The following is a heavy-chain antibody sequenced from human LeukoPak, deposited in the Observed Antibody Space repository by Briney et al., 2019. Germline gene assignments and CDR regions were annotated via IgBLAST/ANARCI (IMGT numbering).Heavy chain of an antibody. CDR3: ARDGSGQPDD. CDR2: ISGYNGNT. CDR1: GYTFTSYG. D-gene: IGHD3-10*01. Sequence: ASVKVSCKASGYTFTSYGITWVRQAPGQGLGWMGWISGYNGNTNYAQKFQGRVTMTTDTSTSTVYMELRSLRSDDTAVYYCARDGSGQPDDWGQGTLVTVSS. J-gene: IGHJ4*02. V-gene: IGHV1-18*01.